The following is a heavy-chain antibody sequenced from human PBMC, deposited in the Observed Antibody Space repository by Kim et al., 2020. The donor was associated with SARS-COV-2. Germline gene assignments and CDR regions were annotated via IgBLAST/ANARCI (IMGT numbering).Heavy chain of an antibody. Sequence: GGSLRLSCAASGFTFSSSGMHWVRQAPGKGLEWVAGIWYDGSNKYYADSVKGRFTISRDNSKNTLYLQMNSLSAEDTAVYYCAREAGYCSSTSCYFAFDIWGQGAMVTVSS. D-gene: IGHD2-2*01. CDR2: IWYDGSNK. CDR1: GFTFSSSG. J-gene: IGHJ3*02. V-gene: IGHV3-33*01. CDR3: AREAGYCSSTSCYFAFDI.